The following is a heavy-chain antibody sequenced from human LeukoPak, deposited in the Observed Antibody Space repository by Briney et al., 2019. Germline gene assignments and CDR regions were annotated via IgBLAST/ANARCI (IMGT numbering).Heavy chain of an antibody. Sequence: SETLSLTCTVSGGSISSYYWSWIRQPPGKGLEWIGYIYYSGSTNYNPSLKSRVTISVDTSKNQFSLKMTSVTAADTAVYYCATTSEEFLFNWFDPWGQGTLVTVSS. CDR3: ATTSEEFLFNWFDP. D-gene: IGHD3-10*01. CDR1: GGSISSYY. J-gene: IGHJ5*02. V-gene: IGHV4-59*08. CDR2: IYYSGST.